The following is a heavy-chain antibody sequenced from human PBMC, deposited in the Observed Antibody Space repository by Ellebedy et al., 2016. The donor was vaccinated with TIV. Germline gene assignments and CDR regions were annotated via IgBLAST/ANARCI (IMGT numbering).Heavy chain of an antibody. CDR3: ARDSAAGTVYYYYIDV. CDR2: ISYDGNNK. J-gene: IGHJ6*03. Sequence: PGGSLRLSCADSGFTFSNYAMHWVRQAPGKGLEWVAVISYDGNNKYYADSVKGRFTISRDNSKNTLYLQMNSLRAEDTAVYYCARDSAAGTVYYYYIDVWGKGTTVTVSS. V-gene: IGHV3-30*04. D-gene: IGHD6-13*01. CDR1: GFTFSNYA.